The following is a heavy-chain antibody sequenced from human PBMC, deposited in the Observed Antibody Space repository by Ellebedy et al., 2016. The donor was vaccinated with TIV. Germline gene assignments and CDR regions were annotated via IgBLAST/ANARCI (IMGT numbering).Heavy chain of an antibody. V-gene: IGHV3-9*01. Sequence: SLRLSXAASGFTFADYAMHWVRQAPGKGLEWVSGISWNSGSIGYADSVKGRFTISRDNAKNSLYLQMNSLRAEDTAVYYCARELIVVVPAAIGCNDYWGQGTLVTVSS. J-gene: IGHJ4*02. CDR2: ISWNSGSI. CDR3: ARELIVVVPAAIGCNDY. D-gene: IGHD2-2*01. CDR1: GFTFADYA.